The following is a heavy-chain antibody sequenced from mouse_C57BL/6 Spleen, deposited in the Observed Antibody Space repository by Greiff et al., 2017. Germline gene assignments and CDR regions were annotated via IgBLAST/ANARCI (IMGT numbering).Heavy chain of an antibody. V-gene: IGHV1-18*01. CDR1: GYTFTDYN. J-gene: IGHJ1*03. Sequence: EVQGVESGPELVKPGASVKIPCKASGYTFTDYNMDWVKQSHGKSLEWIGDINPNNGGTIYNQKFKGKATLTVDKSSSTAYMELRSLTSEDTAVYYCARYYYGSSYWYFDVWGTGTTVTVSS. CDR2: INPNNGGT. D-gene: IGHD1-1*01. CDR3: ARYYYGSSYWYFDV.